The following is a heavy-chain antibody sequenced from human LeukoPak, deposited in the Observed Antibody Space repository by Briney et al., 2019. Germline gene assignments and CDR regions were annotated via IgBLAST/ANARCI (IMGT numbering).Heavy chain of an antibody. Sequence: SETLSLTCTVSGGSISSYYWSWIRQPAGKGLEWIGRIYTSGSTNYNPSLKSRVTISVDTSKNQFSLKLSSVTAADTAVHYCARVRRIAAAGTYYFDYWGQGTLVTVSS. D-gene: IGHD6-13*01. V-gene: IGHV4-4*07. J-gene: IGHJ4*02. CDR3: ARVRRIAAAGTYYFDY. CDR2: IYTSGST. CDR1: GGSISSYY.